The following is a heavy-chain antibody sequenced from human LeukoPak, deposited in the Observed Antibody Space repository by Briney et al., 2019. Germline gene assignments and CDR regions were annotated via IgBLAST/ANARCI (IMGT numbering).Heavy chain of an antibody. Sequence: VASVKVSCTASGYTFTSYGISWVRQAPGQGLEWMGWISAYNGNTNYAQKLQGRVTMTTDTSTSTAYMELRSLRSDDTAVYYCASMIKDDFWSGYPYYFDYWGQGTLVTVSS. J-gene: IGHJ4*02. CDR1: GYTFTSYG. CDR2: ISAYNGNT. D-gene: IGHD3-3*01. V-gene: IGHV1-18*01. CDR3: ASMIKDDFWSGYPYYFDY.